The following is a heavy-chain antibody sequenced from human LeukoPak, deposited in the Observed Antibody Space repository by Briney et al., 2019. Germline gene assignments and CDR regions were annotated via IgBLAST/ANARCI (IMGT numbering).Heavy chain of an antibody. Sequence: GGSLRLSCAASGFTFGSYAMHWVRQAPGKGLEWVALISYDGSNKYYADSVKGRFTISRGNSKNTLYLQMNSLRAEDAAVYYCARDGLYCSSTSCYTHYWGQGTLVTVSS. D-gene: IGHD2-2*02. CDR3: ARDGLYCSSTSCYTHY. CDR1: GFTFGSYA. J-gene: IGHJ4*02. V-gene: IGHV3-30-3*01. CDR2: ISYDGSNK.